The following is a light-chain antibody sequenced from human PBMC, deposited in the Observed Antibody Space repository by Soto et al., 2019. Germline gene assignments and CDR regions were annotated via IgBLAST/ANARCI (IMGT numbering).Light chain of an antibody. CDR1: QSVSSSY. J-gene: IGKJ5*01. Sequence: EIVLTQSQGTLSLSLWHRNTLXCLASQSVSSSYLAWYQQKPGQAPRLLIYGASSRATGIPARFSGSGSGTDFTLTISSLEPEDFAVYYCQQRSNWPPITFGQGTRLEIK. V-gene: IGKV3D-20*02. CDR3: QQRSNWPPIT. CDR2: GAS.